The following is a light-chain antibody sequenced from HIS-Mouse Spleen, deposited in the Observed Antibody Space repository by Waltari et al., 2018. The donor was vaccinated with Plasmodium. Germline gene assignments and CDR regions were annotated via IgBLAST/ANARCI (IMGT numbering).Light chain of an antibody. V-gene: IGLV1-44*01. J-gene: IGLJ3*02. CDR1: SSNIGSNT. Sequence: QSVLTQPPSASGTPGQRVTISCSGSSSNIGSNTVNWYQQLPGTAPKLLIYSYNPLPPGVPDRFSVSKSGTSASLAISGRQSEDEADYYCAAWDDSRWAFGGGTKLTVL. CDR3: AAWDDSRWA. CDR2: SYN.